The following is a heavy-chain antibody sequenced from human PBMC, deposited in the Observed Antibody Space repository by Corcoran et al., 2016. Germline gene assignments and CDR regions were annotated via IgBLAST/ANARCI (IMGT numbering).Heavy chain of an antibody. CDR1: GFTFSSYW. CDR2: IKQDGSEK. Sequence: EVQLVESGGGLVQPGGSLRLSCAASGFTFSSYWMSWVRQAPGKGLEWVANIKQDGSEKYYVDSVKGRFTISRDNAKNSLYLQMNSLRAEDTAVYYCARGALAVAGHFDYLGQGTLVTVSS. CDR3: ARGALAVAGHFDY. V-gene: IGHV3-7*03. D-gene: IGHD6-19*01. J-gene: IGHJ4*02.